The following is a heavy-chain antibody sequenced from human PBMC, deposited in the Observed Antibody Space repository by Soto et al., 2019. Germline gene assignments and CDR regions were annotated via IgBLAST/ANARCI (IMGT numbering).Heavy chain of an antibody. D-gene: IGHD6-13*01. CDR1: GGSISSGDYY. CDR2: IYYTGST. Sequence: QVQLQESGPGLVKPSQTLSLTCPFSGGSISSGDYYWCWILQPPGKGLEWIGYIYYTGSTYYNPPLKSRVTISVDTSKNPFSLKLSSVTAADPAVYYCARGLAAARFYPWGQGTLVTVSS. J-gene: IGHJ5*02. V-gene: IGHV4-30-4*01. CDR3: ARGLAAARFYP.